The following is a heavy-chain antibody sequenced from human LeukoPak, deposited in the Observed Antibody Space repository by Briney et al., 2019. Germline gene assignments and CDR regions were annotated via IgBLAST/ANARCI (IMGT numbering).Heavy chain of an antibody. Sequence: GGSLRLSCAASGFTFDDYGMSWVRQAPAKGLEWVSGINWNGGSTGYADSVKGRFTISRDKAKTTLYLQMNSLRAEDTALYYCARGAVYGKDYYYYYMDVWGKGTTVTVSS. CDR2: INWNGGST. CDR3: ARGAVYGKDYYYYYMDV. J-gene: IGHJ6*03. D-gene: IGHD6-19*01. V-gene: IGHV3-20*04. CDR1: GFTFDDYG.